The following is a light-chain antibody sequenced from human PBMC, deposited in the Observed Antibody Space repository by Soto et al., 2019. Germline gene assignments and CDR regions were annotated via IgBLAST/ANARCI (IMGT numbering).Light chain of an antibody. CDR2: DAS. CDR1: QSVGSY. V-gene: IGKV3-11*01. Sequence: EIVLTQSPATLSLSPGERATLSCRASQSVGSYLGWYQHKPGQAPRLLIYDASNRAPGIPARFSGSGSGTDFSITISSLEPAEFAAYYCQQRSNWPRGTFGQGTKLEIK. CDR3: QQRSNWPRGT. J-gene: IGKJ2*01.